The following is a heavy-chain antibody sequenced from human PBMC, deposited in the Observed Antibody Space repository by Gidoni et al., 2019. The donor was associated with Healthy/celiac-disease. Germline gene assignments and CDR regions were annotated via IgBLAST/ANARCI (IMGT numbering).Heavy chain of an antibody. Sequence: QLQLQEAGTGLVKPPETLSLTCTVSAGATSTSSYYWGWIRQPPGQGLEWIGSIYYSGSTYYNPSLKSRVTISVDTSKNHFSLKRSSVTAADTAVYYCARQNYDYVWGSYRFSWFDPWGQGTLVTVSS. CDR2: IYYSGST. D-gene: IGHD3-16*02. V-gene: IGHV4-39*01. CDR3: ARQNYDYVWGSYRFSWFDP. J-gene: IGHJ5*02. CDR1: AGATSTSSYY.